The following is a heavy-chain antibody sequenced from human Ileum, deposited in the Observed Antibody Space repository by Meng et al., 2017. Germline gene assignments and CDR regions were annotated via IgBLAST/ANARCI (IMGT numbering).Heavy chain of an antibody. CDR1: GLTFSSYS. CDR2: ITGTSSYI. Sequence: EVQLGESGGGLVKPGGSLRLSCAASGLTFSSYSMNWVRQAPGKGLEWVSFITGTSSYIYYADSVKGRFTISRDNAKNSLYLQMNSLRAEDTAVYFCVLMNTFTHPGEDWGQGTPVTVSS. V-gene: IGHV3-21*01. J-gene: IGHJ4*02. D-gene: IGHD3-16*01. CDR3: VLMNTFTHPGED.